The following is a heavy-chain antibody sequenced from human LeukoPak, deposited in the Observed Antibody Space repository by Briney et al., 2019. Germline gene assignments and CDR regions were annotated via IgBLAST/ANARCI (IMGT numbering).Heavy chain of an antibody. V-gene: IGHV1-69*01. CDR2: IIPIFGTA. CDR3: ARGWASSSWYTGFDY. J-gene: IGHJ4*02. CDR1: GGTFSSYA. D-gene: IGHD6-13*01. Sequence: SVKVSCKASGGTFSSYAISWVRQAPGQGLEWMGGIIPIFGTANYTQKFQGRVTITADESTSTAYMELSSLRSEDTAVYYCARGWASSSWYTGFDYWGQGTLVTVSS.